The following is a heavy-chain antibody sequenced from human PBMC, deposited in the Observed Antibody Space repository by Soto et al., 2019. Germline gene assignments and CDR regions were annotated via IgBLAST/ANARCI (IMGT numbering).Heavy chain of an antibody. D-gene: IGHD6-13*01. CDR1: GFTFDDYA. Sequence: GGSLRLSCAASGFTFDDYAMHWVRQAPGKGLEWVSGISWNSGSIGYADSVKGRFTISRDNAKNSLYLQMNSLRAEDTALYYCAKDIGAAAGRYFDYWGQGTLVTVSS. CDR3: AKDIGAAAGRYFDY. V-gene: IGHV3-9*01. CDR2: ISWNSGSI. J-gene: IGHJ4*02.